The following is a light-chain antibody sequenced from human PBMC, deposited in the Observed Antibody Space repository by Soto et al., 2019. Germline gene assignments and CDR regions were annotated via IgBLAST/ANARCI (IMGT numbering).Light chain of an antibody. CDR1: SSDVGGYNY. Sequence: SVLTQPASVSGSPGQSITISCTGTSSDVGGYNYVSWYQHHPGKAPKLLIYDVSNRPSGISNRFSGSKSDNTASLTISGLQPEDEADYYCSSYTPSNTRQIVFGTGTKVTVL. CDR2: DVS. J-gene: IGLJ1*01. V-gene: IGLV2-14*03. CDR3: SSYTPSNTRQIV.